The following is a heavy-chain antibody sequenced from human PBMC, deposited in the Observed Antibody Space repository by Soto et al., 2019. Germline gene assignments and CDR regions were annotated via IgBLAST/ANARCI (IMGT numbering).Heavy chain of an antibody. J-gene: IGHJ4*02. CDR1: GFTFSSYA. V-gene: IGHV3-30-3*02. D-gene: IGHD2-21*02. Sequence: GGSLRLSCAASGFTFSSYAMHWVRQAPGKGLEWVAVISYDGSNKYYADSVKGRFTISRDNSKNTLYLQMNSLRAEDTAVYYCAKDYCGGDCYFDYYFDYWGQGTLVTVSS. CDR2: ISYDGSNK. CDR3: AKDYCGGDCYFDYYFDY.